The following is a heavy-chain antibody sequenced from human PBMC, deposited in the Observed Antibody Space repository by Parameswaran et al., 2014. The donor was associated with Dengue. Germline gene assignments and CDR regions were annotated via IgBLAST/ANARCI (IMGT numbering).Heavy chain of an antibody. CDR1: GFTVSSNY. Sequence: QAGGSLRLSCAASGFTVSSNYMGWVRQAPGKGLEWVSIIYSGDNTYYADSVKGRFTMSRDNSKNTLYLQMNSLRAEDTATYFCSCGSGSYFESRMYWGQGTLVTVSS. CDR2: IYSGDNT. CDR3: SCGSGSYFESRMY. J-gene: IGHJ4*02. D-gene: IGHD3-10*01. V-gene: IGHV3-66*01.